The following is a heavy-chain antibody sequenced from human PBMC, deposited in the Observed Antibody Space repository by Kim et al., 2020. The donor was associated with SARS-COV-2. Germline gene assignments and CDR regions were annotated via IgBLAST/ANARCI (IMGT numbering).Heavy chain of an antibody. CDR2: GKA. CDR3: ARFEHWFDP. J-gene: IGHJ5*02. V-gene: IGHV1-69*02. Sequence: GKANYAQKIQGRATMTADKSKSTAYMELSSLGSEDTAVYYCARFEHWFDPWGQGTLVTVSS.